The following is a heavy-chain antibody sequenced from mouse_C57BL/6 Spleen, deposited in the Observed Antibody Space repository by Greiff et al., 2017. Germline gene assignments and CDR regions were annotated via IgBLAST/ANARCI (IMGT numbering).Heavy chain of an antibody. CDR1: GYAFSSSW. CDR3: ASSSPYYFDY. CDR2: IYPGDGDT. J-gene: IGHJ2*01. D-gene: IGHD1-1*01. Sequence: VKLQESGPELVKPGASVKISCKASGYAFSSSWMNWVKQRPGKGLEWIGRIYPGDGDTNYNGKFKGKATLTADKSSSTAYMQLSSLTSEDSAVYFCASSSPYYFDYWGQGTTLTVSS. V-gene: IGHV1-82*01.